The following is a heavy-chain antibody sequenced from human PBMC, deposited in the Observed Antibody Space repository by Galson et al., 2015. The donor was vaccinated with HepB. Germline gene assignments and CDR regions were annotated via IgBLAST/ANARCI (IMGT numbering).Heavy chain of an antibody. CDR3: ARINYDSSGEHDY. Sequence: PALVKPKQTLTLTCTFSVFSLSTSGMCVSWIRQPPGKALEWLARIDWDDDKYYSTSLKTRLTISKDTSKNQVVLTMTNMDPVDTATYYCARINYDSSGEHDYWGQGTLVTVSS. CDR1: VFSLSTSGMC. CDR2: IDWDDDK. J-gene: IGHJ4*02. D-gene: IGHD3-22*01. V-gene: IGHV2-70*11.